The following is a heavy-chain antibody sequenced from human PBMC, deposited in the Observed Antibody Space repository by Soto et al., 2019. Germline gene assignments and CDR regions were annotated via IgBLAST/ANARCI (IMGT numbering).Heavy chain of an antibody. V-gene: IGHV3-30*18. CDR3: ANELETVSYYYYMDV. D-gene: IGHD4-4*01. CDR2: ISYDGSNK. CDR1: GFTFSSYG. J-gene: IGHJ6*03. Sequence: GGSLRLSCAASGFTFSSYGMHWVRQAPGKGLEWVAVISYDGSNKYYADSVKGRFTISRDNSKNTLYLQMNSLRAEDTAVYYCANELETVSYYYYMDVWGKGTTVTVSS.